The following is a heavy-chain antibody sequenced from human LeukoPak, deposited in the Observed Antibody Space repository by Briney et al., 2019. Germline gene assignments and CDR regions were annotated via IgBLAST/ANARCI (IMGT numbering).Heavy chain of an antibody. Sequence: GGSLRLSCAASGFSFSTYWMHWVRQPPGKGLVWVSRIHSDGSNTAYADSAKGRFTISRDNAKNTVDLQMNSLRVEDTAVYYCARDASWFGASMDVWGKGTTVTVSS. D-gene: IGHD3-10*01. CDR1: GFSFSTYW. CDR3: ARDASWFGASMDV. V-gene: IGHV3-74*01. J-gene: IGHJ6*03. CDR2: IHSDGSNT.